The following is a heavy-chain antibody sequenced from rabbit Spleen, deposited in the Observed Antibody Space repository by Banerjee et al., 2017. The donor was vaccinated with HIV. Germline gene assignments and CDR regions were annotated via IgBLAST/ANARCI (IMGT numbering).Heavy chain of an antibody. CDR1: GFTLSTYYM. Sequence: QEHLEESGGGLVQPGGSLKLSCTASGFTLSTYYMNWVRQAPGKGLEWIAWIGTGSAGSTYYASWAKGRFTISKTSSTTVTLQMTSLTAADTATYFCARSIYATYAGYWDLWGPGTLVTVS. J-gene: IGHJ4*01. CDR2: IGTGSAGST. V-gene: IGHV1S45*01. D-gene: IGHD7-1*01. CDR3: ARSIYATYAGYWDL.